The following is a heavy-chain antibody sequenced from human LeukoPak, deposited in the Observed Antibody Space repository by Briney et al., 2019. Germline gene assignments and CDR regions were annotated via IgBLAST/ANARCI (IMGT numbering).Heavy chain of an antibody. D-gene: IGHD6-13*01. CDR1: GYTFTSYD. J-gene: IGHJ6*03. CDR2: MNPNSGNT. V-gene: IGHV1-8*03. CDR3: ARGRSSPAYYYYYYMDV. Sequence: RRASVKVSCKASGYTFTSYDINWVRQATGQGLERMGWMNPNSGNTGYAQKFQGRVTITRNTSISTAYMELSSLRSEDTAVYYCARGRSSPAYYYYYYMDVWGXGTTVTVSS.